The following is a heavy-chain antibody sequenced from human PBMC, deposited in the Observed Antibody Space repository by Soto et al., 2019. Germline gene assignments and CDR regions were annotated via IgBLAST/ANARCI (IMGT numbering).Heavy chain of an antibody. Sequence: SETLSLTCTVSVGSISSGDYYWSWIRQPPGKGLEWIGYIYYSGSTYYNPSLKSRVTISVDTSKNQFSLKLSSVPAADTAVYYCAAGGPCTVPGWRSYYYYYGMDVWGQGTTVT. CDR1: VGSISSGDYY. J-gene: IGHJ6*02. D-gene: IGHD4-17*01. CDR3: AAGGPCTVPGWRSYYYYYGMDV. V-gene: IGHV4-30-4*01. CDR2: IYYSGST.